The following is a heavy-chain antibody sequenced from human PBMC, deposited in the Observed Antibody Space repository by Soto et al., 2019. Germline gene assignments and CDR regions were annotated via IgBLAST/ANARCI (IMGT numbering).Heavy chain of an antibody. CDR1: GGSISNYY. CDR2: MYYTGIT. V-gene: IGHV4-59*08. CDR3: ARRKEYFDY. J-gene: IGHJ4*02. Sequence: PSETLSLTCTVSGGSISNYYWTWIRQPPGKGLEWIGYMYYTGITIYNPSLKSRVTISVDTSNNQFSLRLGSMTAADTAVYYCARRKEYFDYWGRGTLVTVSS.